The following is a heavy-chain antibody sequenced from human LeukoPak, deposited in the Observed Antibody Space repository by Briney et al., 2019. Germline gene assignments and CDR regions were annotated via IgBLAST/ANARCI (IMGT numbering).Heavy chain of an antibody. Sequence: SDTLSLTCTVSGRSIRRRRYYWVWIRPPPGKGLEGRGSIYYSGSTYYHPSLESRVTISVDTSKNLFSVTQSSATAAHARVCYCARLGLLGPYDRGCYYYDYWGQGTLVPVSS. V-gene: IGHV4-39*01. CDR1: GRSIRRRRYY. J-gene: IGHJ4*02. CDR2: IYYSGST. D-gene: IGHD3-22*01. CDR3: ARLGLLGPYDRGCYYYDY.